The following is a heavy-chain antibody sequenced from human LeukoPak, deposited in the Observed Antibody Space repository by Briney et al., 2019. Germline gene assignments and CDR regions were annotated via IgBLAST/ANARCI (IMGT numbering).Heavy chain of an antibody. CDR3: ARALGRLSGSDY. D-gene: IGHD3-10*01. V-gene: IGHV1-2*02. CDR2: INPNSGGT. CDR1: GYTFTGYY. Sequence: GASVKASCKASGYTFTGYYMHWVRQAPGQGLEWMGWINPNSGGTNYAQKFQGRVTMTRDTSISTAYMELSRLRSDDTAVYYCARALGRLSGSDYWGQGTLVTVSS. J-gene: IGHJ4*02.